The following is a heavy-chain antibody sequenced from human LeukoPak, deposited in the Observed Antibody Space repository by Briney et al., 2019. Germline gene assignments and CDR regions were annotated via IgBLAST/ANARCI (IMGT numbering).Heavy chain of an antibody. CDR2: TRNSDNNM. Sequence: PGGSLRLSCAASGFTFSDYNMGWMRQAPGKGLEWVSYTRNSDNNMFYADSVKGRFTISRDNAKYSVYLQMNSLRAEDTAVYYCARRIAGDCSHAFDIWGQGTMVTVSS. CDR1: GFTFSDYN. V-gene: IGHV3-11*01. CDR3: ARRIAGDCSHAFDI. J-gene: IGHJ3*02. D-gene: IGHD6-13*01.